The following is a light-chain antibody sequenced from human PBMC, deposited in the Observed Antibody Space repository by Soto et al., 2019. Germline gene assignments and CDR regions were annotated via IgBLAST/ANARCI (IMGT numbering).Light chain of an antibody. CDR2: EVN. CDR1: SSDVAGSNY. J-gene: IGLJ1*01. V-gene: IGLV2-14*01. CDR3: SSYTSSSTIYV. Sequence: QSALTQPASVSGSPGQSITISCTGISSDVAGSNYVSWYQHHPGKAPKLIIYEVNNRPSGVSNRFSGSKSGNTASLTISGLQAEDEADYYCSSYTSSSTIYVLGSGTKVT.